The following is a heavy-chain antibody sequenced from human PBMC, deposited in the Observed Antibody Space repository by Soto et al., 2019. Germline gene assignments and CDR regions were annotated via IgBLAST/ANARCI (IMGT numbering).Heavy chain of an antibody. D-gene: IGHD4-17*01. CDR1: GDSISSGGYY. Sequence: LSLTCTVSGDSISSGGYYWGWVRQLPGKGLEWIGYSYYSGSNYYNPSLKSRITVSVHTSKNQFSLRLGSVTAADTAVYFCARARSLDYDGNSNYFDYWGQGTLVTVSS. V-gene: IGHV4-31*03. CDR3: ARARSLDYDGNSNYFDY. J-gene: IGHJ4*02. CDR2: SYYSGSN.